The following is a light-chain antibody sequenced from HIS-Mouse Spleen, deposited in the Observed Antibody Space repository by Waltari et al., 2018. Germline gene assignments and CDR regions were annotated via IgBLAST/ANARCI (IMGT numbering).Light chain of an antibody. Sequence: QSALTHPASVSGSPGQSITISCHVTSSDVGCYNLASWYQQHPGKAPKLMIYEGSKRPSGVSNRFSGSKSGNTASLTISGLQAEDEADYYCCSYAGSSTLVFGGGTKLTVL. J-gene: IGLJ2*01. CDR2: EGS. CDR3: CSYAGSSTLV. V-gene: IGLV2-23*01. CDR1: SSDVGCYNL.